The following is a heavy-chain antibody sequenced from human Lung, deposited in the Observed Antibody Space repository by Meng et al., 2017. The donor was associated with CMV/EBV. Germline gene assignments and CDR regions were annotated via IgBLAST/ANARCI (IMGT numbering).Heavy chain of an antibody. D-gene: IGHD6-13*01. CDR1: EFTFRSYA. CDR3: AKAFSASWYREYYDY. J-gene: IGHJ4*02. Sequence: SCAASEFTFRSYAMSWVRQAPGRGLAWVSAITGSGGSTYYADSVKGRFTVSRDNSKNTLYLQMNSLRAEDTAVYYCAKAFSASWYREYYDYWGPGKLV. CDR2: ITGSGGST. V-gene: IGHV3-23*01.